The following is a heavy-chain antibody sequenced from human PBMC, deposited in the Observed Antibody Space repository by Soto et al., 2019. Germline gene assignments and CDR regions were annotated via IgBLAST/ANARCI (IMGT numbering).Heavy chain of an antibody. V-gene: IGHV4-31*11. CDR2: IYYTGTT. CDR1: GGSFSDYI. Sequence: SETLSLTCDVYGGSFSDYIWTWIRQHPGKGLEWIAYIYYTGTTYYNPSLKSRVTISIDRSNNQFSLMLSSVTAADTAVYYCARDLRLDSWGPGTLVTVSS. J-gene: IGHJ4*02. CDR3: ARDLRLDS. D-gene: IGHD2-21*02.